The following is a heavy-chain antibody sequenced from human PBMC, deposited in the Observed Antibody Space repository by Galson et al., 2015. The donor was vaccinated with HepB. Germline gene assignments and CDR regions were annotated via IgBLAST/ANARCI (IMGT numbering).Heavy chain of an antibody. V-gene: IGHV1-69*04. CDR1: GGTFSSYT. D-gene: IGHD2-2*01. Sequence: SVKVSCKASGGTFSSYTISWVRQAPGQGLEWMGRIIPILGIANYAQKFQGRVTITADKSTSTAYMELNSLRSEDTAVYYCAREAQIVVVPAAMAHNWFDPWGQGTLVTVPS. J-gene: IGHJ5*02. CDR2: IIPILGIA. CDR3: AREAQIVVVPAAMAHNWFDP.